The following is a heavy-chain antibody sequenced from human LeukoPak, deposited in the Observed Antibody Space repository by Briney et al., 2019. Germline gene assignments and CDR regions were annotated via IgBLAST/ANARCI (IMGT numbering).Heavy chain of an antibody. Sequence: PSETLSLTCAVYGGSFSGYYWSWIRQPPGKGLEWIGEINHSGSTNYNPSLKSRVTISVDTSKNQFSLKLSSVTAADTAVYYCARSSYCSGGSCYLLYFDYWGQGTLVTVSS. CDR1: GGSFSGYY. CDR2: INHSGST. V-gene: IGHV4-34*01. J-gene: IGHJ4*02. D-gene: IGHD2-15*01. CDR3: ARSSYCSGGSCYLLYFDY.